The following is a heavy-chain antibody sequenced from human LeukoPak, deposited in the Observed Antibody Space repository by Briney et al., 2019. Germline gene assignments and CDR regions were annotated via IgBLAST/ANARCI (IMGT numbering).Heavy chain of an antibody. V-gene: IGHV1-2*02. J-gene: IGHJ4*02. D-gene: IGHD4-23*01. CDR2: INPNSGGT. CDR1: GYTLTGYY. CDR3: ARDLQGTTVVYY. Sequence: GASVKVSCKASGYTLTGYYMHWVRQAPGQGLEWMGWINPNSGGTNYAQKFQGRVTMTRDTSISTAYMELSRLRSDDTAVYYCARDLQGTTVVYYWGQGTLVTVSS.